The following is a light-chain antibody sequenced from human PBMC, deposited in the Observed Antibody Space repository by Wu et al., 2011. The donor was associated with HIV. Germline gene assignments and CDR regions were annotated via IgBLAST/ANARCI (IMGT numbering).Light chain of an antibody. CDR1: QNINSD. CDR2: DAS. J-gene: IGKJ5*01. Sequence: ATLSCRASQNINSDLAWYQQKSGQAPRLLIYDASNRATGIPASFSGSGSGTDFTLTISSLEVEDFAVYYCQQRKTWPLTFGQGTRLEIK. CDR3: QQRKTWPLT. V-gene: IGKV3-11*01.